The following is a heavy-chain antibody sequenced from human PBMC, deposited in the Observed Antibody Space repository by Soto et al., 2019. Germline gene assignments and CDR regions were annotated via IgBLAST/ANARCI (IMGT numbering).Heavy chain of an antibody. Sequence: QSQTLSLTCAISGDSVSSNSAAWNWIRQSPSRGLEWLGRTYYRSKWYNDYAVSVKSRITINPDTSKNQFSLQLNSVTPEDTAVYYCARVRCSGGSCYSGGWFDPWGQGTLVTVSS. D-gene: IGHD2-15*01. V-gene: IGHV6-1*01. CDR1: GDSVSSNSAA. J-gene: IGHJ5*02. CDR3: ARVRCSGGSCYSGGWFDP. CDR2: TYYRSKWYN.